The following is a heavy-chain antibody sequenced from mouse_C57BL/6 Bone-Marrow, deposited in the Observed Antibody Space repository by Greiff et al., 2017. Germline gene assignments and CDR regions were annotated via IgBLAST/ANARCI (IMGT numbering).Heavy chain of an antibody. CDR3: ARDLYAMDY. CDR1: GFTFSDYG. J-gene: IGHJ4*01. Sequence: EVKLQESGGGLVKPGGSLKLSCAASGFTFSDYGMHWVRQAPEKGLEWVAYISSGSSTIYYADTVKGRFTISRDNAKNTLFLQMTSLRSEDTAMYYCARDLYAMDYWGQGTSVTVSS. CDR2: ISSGSSTI. V-gene: IGHV5-17*01.